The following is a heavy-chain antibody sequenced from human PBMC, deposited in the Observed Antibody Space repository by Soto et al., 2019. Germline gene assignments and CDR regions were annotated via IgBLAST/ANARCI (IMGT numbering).Heavy chain of an antibody. CDR2: IYYSGST. CDR3: AQGGGSGPYDYYYYGMDV. V-gene: IGHV4-31*03. J-gene: IGHJ6*02. CDR1: GGSISSGGYY. Sequence: SETLSLTCTVSGGSISSGGYYWSWIRQHPGKGLEWIGYIYYSGSTYYNPSLKSRVTISVDTSKNQFSLKLSSVTAADTAVYYCAQGGGSGPYDYYYYGMDVWGQGTTVTVSS. D-gene: IGHD3-10*01.